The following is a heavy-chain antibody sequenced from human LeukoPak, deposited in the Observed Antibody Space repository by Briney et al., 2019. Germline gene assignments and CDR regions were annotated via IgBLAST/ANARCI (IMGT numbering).Heavy chain of an antibody. CDR3: ASRPRADMGPLDY. CDR2: ITGDGTRT. D-gene: IGHD1-14*01. CDR1: GFTFSSCA. Sequence: GGSLRLSCAASGFTFSSCAMTWVRQAPGKGLEWVASITGDGTRTYYTDSVKGRFTISRDNSKNTLYLQMNSLGADETAIYYCASRPRADMGPLDYWGQGTLVTVST. J-gene: IGHJ4*02. V-gene: IGHV3-23*01.